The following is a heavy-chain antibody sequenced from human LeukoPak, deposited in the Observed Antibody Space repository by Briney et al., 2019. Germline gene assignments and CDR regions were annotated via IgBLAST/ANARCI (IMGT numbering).Heavy chain of an antibody. J-gene: IGHJ5*02. CDR1: GFTFSRYW. Sequence: GGSLRLSCADSGFTFSRYWMHWVRQTPGKGLVLVSCISADGSVTRYADSVKGRFTISRDNTESTLYLQMHSLRAEDTAVYYCATAGGDGSRMGFDPWGQGTLVTVSS. D-gene: IGHD2-15*01. CDR2: ISADGSVT. CDR3: ATAGGDGSRMGFDP. V-gene: IGHV3-74*01.